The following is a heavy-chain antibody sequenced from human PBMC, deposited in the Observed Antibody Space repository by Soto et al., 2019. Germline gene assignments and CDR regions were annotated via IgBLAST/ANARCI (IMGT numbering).Heavy chain of an antibody. CDR3: ARHSWELRKTFDY. J-gene: IGHJ4*01. D-gene: IGHD1-7*01. Sequence: PSETLSLTCTVSGGSISSGDYYWSWIRQPPGKGLEWIGYIYYSGSTYYNPSLKSRVTISVDTSKNQFSLKLSSVTAADTAVYHCARHSWELRKTFDYWGQGTLVTVSS. CDR2: IYYSGST. CDR1: GGSISSGDYY. V-gene: IGHV4-30-4*01.